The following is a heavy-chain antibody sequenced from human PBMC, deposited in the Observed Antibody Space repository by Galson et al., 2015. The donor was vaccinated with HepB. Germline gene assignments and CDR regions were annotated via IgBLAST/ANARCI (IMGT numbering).Heavy chain of an antibody. V-gene: IGHV3-30*04. CDR1: GFTFSSYA. CDR2: ISYDGSNK. Sequence: SLRLSCAASGFTFSSYAMHWVRQAPGKGLEWVAVISYDGSNKYYADSVKGRFTISRDNSKNTLYLQMNSLRAEDTAVYYCARAWYYGSGSYSPFDYWGQGTLVTVSS. J-gene: IGHJ4*02. CDR3: ARAWYYGSGSYSPFDY. D-gene: IGHD3-10*01.